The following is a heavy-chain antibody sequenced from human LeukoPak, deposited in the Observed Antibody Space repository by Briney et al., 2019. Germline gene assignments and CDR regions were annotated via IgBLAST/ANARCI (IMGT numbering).Heavy chain of an antibody. CDR3: ARSSLGTITARPFDY. D-gene: IGHD5-12*01. V-gene: IGHV1-18*01. Sequence: ASVKVSCKASGYTFSSYGIAWVRQAPGQGLEGMGWISGYNGNTNYAQKLQGRVSMTTDTSTTTAYMELRSLTSDDTALYYCARSSLGTITARPFDYWGQGTLVTVSS. CDR1: GYTFSSYG. CDR2: ISGYNGNT. J-gene: IGHJ4*02.